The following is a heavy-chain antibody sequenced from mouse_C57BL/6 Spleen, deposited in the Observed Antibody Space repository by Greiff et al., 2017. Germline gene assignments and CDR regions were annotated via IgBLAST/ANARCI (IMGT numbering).Heavy chain of an antibody. D-gene: IGHD1-1*01. CDR3: TTVASYYGSSYDAMDY. V-gene: IGHV14-4*01. CDR1: GFNIKDDY. Sequence: EVQLQQSGAELVRPGASVKLSCTASGFNIKDDYMHWVKQRPEQGLEWIGWIDPENGDTEYASKFQGKATITADTSSNTAYLQLSSLTSEDTAVYYCTTVASYYGSSYDAMDYWGQGTSVTVSS. CDR2: IDPENGDT. J-gene: IGHJ4*01.